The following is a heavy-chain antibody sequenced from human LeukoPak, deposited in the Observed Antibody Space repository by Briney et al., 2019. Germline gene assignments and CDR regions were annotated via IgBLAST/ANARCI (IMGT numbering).Heavy chain of an antibody. Sequence: PGGSLRLSCAASGSTFSSFGMNWVRQAPGKGLEWVSYISYSSSLTDYADSVKGRFTISRDNAKNSLSLQLNSLRDEDTAVYFCAKVIRGGYGMDVWGQGTTVTVSS. CDR3: AKVIRGGYGMDV. J-gene: IGHJ6*02. D-gene: IGHD3-10*01. CDR2: ISYSSSLT. CDR1: GSTFSSFG. V-gene: IGHV3-48*02.